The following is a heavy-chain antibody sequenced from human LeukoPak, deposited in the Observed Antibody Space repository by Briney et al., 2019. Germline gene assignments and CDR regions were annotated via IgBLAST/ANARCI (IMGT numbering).Heavy chain of an antibody. CDR2: IWYDGSNK. V-gene: IGHV3-33*01. Sequence: VQPGRSLRLSCAASGFTFISYGMHWVRQAPGKGLEWVAVIWYDGSNKYYADSVKGRFTISRDNSKNTLYLQMNSLRAEDTAVYYCARVVPDYDFWSGYYGGFGDYWGQGTLVTVSS. CDR1: GFTFISYG. CDR3: ARVVPDYDFWSGYYGGFGDY. D-gene: IGHD3-3*01. J-gene: IGHJ4*02.